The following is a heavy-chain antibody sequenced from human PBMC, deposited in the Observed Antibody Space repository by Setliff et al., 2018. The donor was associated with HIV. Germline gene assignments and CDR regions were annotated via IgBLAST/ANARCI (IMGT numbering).Heavy chain of an antibody. J-gene: IGHJ6*03. CDR2: INPSGGST. CDR1: GYTFTSYY. CDR3: ARLSIPAYYYMDV. V-gene: IGHV1-46*01. D-gene: IGHD2-21*01. Sequence: ASVKVSCKASGYTFTSYYMHWVRQAPGQGLEWMGIINPSGGSTSYAQKFQGRVTITADKSTSTAYMELRSLRSDDTAVYYCARLSIPAYYYMDVWGKGTTVTVSS.